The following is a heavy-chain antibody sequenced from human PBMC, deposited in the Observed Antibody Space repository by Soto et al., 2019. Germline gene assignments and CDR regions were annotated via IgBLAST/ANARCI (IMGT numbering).Heavy chain of an antibody. V-gene: IGHV3-23*01. J-gene: IGHJ6*02. Sequence: GGSLRLSCAASGFTFSSYAMSGVRQAPGKGLEWVSAISGSGGSTYYADSVKGRFTISSDNSKNTLYLQMNSLRAEDTAVYYCAKDQYGSGSYHYYYGMDVWGQGTTVTVSS. D-gene: IGHD3-10*01. CDR2: ISGSGGST. CDR1: GFTFSSYA. CDR3: AKDQYGSGSYHYYYGMDV.